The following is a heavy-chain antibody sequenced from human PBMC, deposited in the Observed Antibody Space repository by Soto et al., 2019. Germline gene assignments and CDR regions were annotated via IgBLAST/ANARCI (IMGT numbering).Heavy chain of an antibody. D-gene: IGHD3-16*01. Sequence: SETLSLTCTVSGGSISSGGYYWSWIRQHPGKGLEWIGYIYYSGSTYYNPSLKSRVTISVDTPKNQFSLKLSSVTAADTAVYYCARADDYVWGAPYWGQGTLVTVSS. V-gene: IGHV4-31*03. J-gene: IGHJ4*02. CDR1: GGSISSGGYY. CDR2: IYYSGST. CDR3: ARADDYVWGAPY.